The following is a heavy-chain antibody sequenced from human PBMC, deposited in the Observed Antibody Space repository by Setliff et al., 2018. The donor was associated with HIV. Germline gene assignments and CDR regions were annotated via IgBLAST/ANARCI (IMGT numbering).Heavy chain of an antibody. CDR1: GGSISSHY. D-gene: IGHD6-19*01. J-gene: IGHJ6*03. V-gene: IGHV4-59*11. CDR3: ARVPSSGWYGGHHYMDV. Sequence: TLSLTCTVSGGSISSHYWNWIRQPPGKGLEWIGYIHYSGSINYNPSLKSRVTISGDSSKNQVSLMLSSVTAADTAVYFCARVPSSGWYGGHHYMDVWGKGAAVTVSS. CDR2: IHYSGSI.